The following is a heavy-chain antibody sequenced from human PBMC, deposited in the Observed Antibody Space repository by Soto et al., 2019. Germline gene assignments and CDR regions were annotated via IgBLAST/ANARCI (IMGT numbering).Heavy chain of an antibody. CDR3: ARGGFSDGLYGDSIFDI. CDR2: IYYNGNT. V-gene: IGHV4-59*08. Sequence: PSETLSLTCTVSGGSISNHYWSWIRQPPGKGLEWIGYIYYNGNTNYNPSLKSRVTMSVDTSMNQIPLKLSSLTAADTAVYYCARGGFSDGLYGDSIFDIWGQGTMVTVSS. J-gene: IGHJ3*02. CDR1: GGSISNHY. D-gene: IGHD4-17*01.